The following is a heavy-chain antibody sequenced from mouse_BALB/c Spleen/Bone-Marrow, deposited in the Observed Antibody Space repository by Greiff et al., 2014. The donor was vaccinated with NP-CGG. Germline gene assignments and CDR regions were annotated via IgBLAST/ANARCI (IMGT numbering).Heavy chain of an antibody. Sequence: EVQLVESGAELVKPGASVKLFCTASGFNIKYTYMHWVRQRPEQGLEWIGRIDPANGNTKYDPKFQGKATITADTSSNTAYLQLSSLTSEDTAVYYCASYYYGRSSFTYWGQGTLVTVSA. CDR3: ASYYYGRSSFTY. D-gene: IGHD1-1*01. CDR1: GFNIKYTY. J-gene: IGHJ3*01. V-gene: IGHV14-3*02. CDR2: IDPANGNT.